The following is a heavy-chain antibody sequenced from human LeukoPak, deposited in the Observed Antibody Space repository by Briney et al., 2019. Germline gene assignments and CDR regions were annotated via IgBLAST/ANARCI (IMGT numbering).Heavy chain of an antibody. CDR1: GFTSSSYA. D-gene: IGHD2-21*02. Sequence: GGSLRLSCAASGFTSSSYAMSWVRQAPGKGLEWVSAISGSGGSTYYADSVKGRFTISRDNSKNTLYLQMNSLRAEDTAVYYCAKAYCGGDCYSPRTDAFDIWGQGTMVTVSS. CDR2: ISGSGGST. J-gene: IGHJ3*02. CDR3: AKAYCGGDCYSPRTDAFDI. V-gene: IGHV3-23*01.